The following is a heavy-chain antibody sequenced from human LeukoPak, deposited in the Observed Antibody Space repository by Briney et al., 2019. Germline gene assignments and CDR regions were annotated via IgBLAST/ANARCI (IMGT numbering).Heavy chain of an antibody. V-gene: IGHV4-39*07. J-gene: IGHJ4*02. CDR2: IYYSGST. Sequence: SETPSLTCTVSGGSISSSSYYWGWIRQPPGKGLEWIGSIYYSGSTYYNPSLKSRVTISVDTSKNQFSLKLSSVTAADTAVYYCARDGSYYDRSGYDYWGQGTLVTVSS. CDR1: GGSISSSSYY. D-gene: IGHD3-22*01. CDR3: ARDGSYYDRSGYDY.